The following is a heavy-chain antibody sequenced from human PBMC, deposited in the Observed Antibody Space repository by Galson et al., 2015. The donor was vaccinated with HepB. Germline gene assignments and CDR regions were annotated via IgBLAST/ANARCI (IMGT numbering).Heavy chain of an antibody. V-gene: IGHV3-23*01. CDR2: ISESGRST. Sequence: SLRLSCAASGFNFRNSAMNWVRQAPGKGLEWVSDISESGRSTHYADSVRGRFTISRDNSKNMLYLQMNSLRAEDAAVCFCAKGGFDNWNYLFDYWGQGTLVAVSS. D-gene: IGHD1-7*01. J-gene: IGHJ4*02. CDR3: AKGGFDNWNYLFDY. CDR1: GFNFRNSA.